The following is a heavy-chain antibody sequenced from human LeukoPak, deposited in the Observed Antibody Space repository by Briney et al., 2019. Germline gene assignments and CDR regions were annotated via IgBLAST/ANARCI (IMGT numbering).Heavy chain of an antibody. V-gene: IGHV4-59*01. Sequence: SETLSLTCTVSGGSISSYYWSWIRQPPGKGLEWIGYIYYSGSTNYNPSLKSRVTISVDTSKNQFSLKLSSVTAADTAVYYCASSCGDCFDVFDIWGQGTMVTVSS. CDR1: GGSISSYY. J-gene: IGHJ3*02. CDR3: ASSCGDCFDVFDI. D-gene: IGHD2-21*02. CDR2: IYYSGST.